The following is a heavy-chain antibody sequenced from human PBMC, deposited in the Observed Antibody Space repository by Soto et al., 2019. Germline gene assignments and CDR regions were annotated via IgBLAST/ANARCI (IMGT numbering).Heavy chain of an antibody. V-gene: IGHV4-39*01. CDR3: ARHSNYDILTGYYTPWSFDY. CDR1: GGSISSSSYY. J-gene: IGHJ4*02. Sequence: SETLSLTCTVSGGSISSSSYYWGWIRQPPGKGLEWIGSIYYSGSTYYNPSLKSRVTISVDTSKNQFSLKLSSVTAADTAVYYCARHSNYDILTGYYTPWSFDYWGQGTLVTVSS. D-gene: IGHD3-9*01. CDR2: IYYSGST.